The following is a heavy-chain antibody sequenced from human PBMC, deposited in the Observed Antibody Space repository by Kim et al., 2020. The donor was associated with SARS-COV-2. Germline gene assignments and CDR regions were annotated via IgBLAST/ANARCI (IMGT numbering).Heavy chain of an antibody. J-gene: IGHJ4*02. Sequence: GGSLRLSCAASGFTFSSYSMNWVRQAPGKGLEWVSYISSSSSTIYYADSVKGRFTISRDNAKNSLYLQMNSLRAEDTAVYYCASAGRDYGDYEDFDYWGQGTLVTVSS. D-gene: IGHD4-17*01. V-gene: IGHV3-48*04. CDR2: ISSSSSTI. CDR3: ASAGRDYGDYEDFDY. CDR1: GFTFSSYS.